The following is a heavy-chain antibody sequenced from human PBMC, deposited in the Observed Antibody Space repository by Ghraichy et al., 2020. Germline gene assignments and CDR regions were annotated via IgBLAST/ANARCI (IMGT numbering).Heavy chain of an antibody. V-gene: IGHV4-39*01. CDR1: GGSISTDYY. CDR2: IYYTGNT. Sequence: SQTLSLTCTVSGGSISTDYYWGWIRQPPGKGLEYIGSIYYTGNTYYNPSLKSRVTISVDTSKNQFSLKLRSVTAADTAVYYCARRPYLGYCSGGSCGWFDPWGQGTLVTVSS. J-gene: IGHJ5*02. CDR3: ARRPYLGYCSGGSCGWFDP. D-gene: IGHD2-15*01.